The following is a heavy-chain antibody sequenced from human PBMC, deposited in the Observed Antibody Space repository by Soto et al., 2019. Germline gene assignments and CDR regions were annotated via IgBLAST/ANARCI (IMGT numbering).Heavy chain of an antibody. J-gene: IGHJ4*02. D-gene: IGHD1-1*01. V-gene: IGHV3-30*03. CDR1: GFTFSSYG. Sequence: QVQLVESGGGVVQPGRSLRLSCAASGFTFSSYGMHWVRQAPAKGLEWVAVISYDGTEKYHADSVKGRFTISRDNSKNTLYLQVNSLRAEDTAVYYCARKPGTGTTVPFDYWGQGTLVTVSS. CDR3: ARKPGTGTTVPFDY. CDR2: ISYDGTEK.